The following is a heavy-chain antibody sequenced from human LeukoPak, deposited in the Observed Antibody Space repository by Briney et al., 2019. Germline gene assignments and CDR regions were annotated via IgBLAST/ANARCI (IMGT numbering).Heavy chain of an antibody. J-gene: IGHJ3*02. CDR1: GGSISSGSYY. D-gene: IGHD3-10*01. CDR2: IYTSGST. Sequence: SETLSLTCTVSGGSISSGSYYWSWIRQPAGKGLEWIGRIYTSGSTNYNPSLKSRVTISVDTSKNQFSLKLSSVTAADTAVYYCARDGHYLGYAFDIWGQGTMVTVSS. V-gene: IGHV4-61*02. CDR3: ARDGHYLGYAFDI.